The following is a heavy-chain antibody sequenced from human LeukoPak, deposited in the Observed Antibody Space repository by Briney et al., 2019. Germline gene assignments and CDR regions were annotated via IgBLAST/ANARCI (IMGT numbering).Heavy chain of an antibody. CDR1: GFTFSSYW. Sequence: GSLRLSCAASGFTFSSYWMHWVRQAPGTGLVWVSGTNTDGSSTMYADSVKGRFTIARDHAKNTLYLQMNSLRAEDTAVYYCYGANAEHWGQGTLVTVSS. D-gene: IGHD4-23*01. J-gene: IGHJ1*01. CDR3: YGANAEH. CDR2: TNTDGSST. V-gene: IGHV3-74*03.